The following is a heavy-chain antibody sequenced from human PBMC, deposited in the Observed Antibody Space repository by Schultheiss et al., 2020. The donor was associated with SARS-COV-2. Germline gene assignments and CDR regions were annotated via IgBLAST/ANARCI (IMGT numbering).Heavy chain of an antibody. J-gene: IGHJ6*02. CDR2: ISYDGSNK. D-gene: IGHD2-2*01. V-gene: IGHV3-33*01. CDR3: ARQYQILSSYYYYGMDV. CDR1: GFTFSSYG. Sequence: SLKISCAASGFTFSSYGIHWVRQAPGKGLEWVAVISYDGSNKYYAASVKGRFSISRDSSKNTLYLQMNSLRAEDTAVYYCARQYQILSSYYYYGMDVWGQGTTVTVSS.